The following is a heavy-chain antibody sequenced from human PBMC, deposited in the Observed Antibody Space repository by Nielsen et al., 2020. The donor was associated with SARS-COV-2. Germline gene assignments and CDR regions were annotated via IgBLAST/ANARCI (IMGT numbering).Heavy chain of an antibody. CDR2: IFYRGNT. D-gene: IGHD5-24*01. Sequence: SETLSLTCIVSGGSISSGSHYWICIRQPPGKGLEWIGYIFYRGNTNYNPSLKSRVTFSVDTSKNQFSLKVNSVTAADTAVYYCVRIDMATISVDYWGRGTLVTVSS. J-gene: IGHJ4*02. V-gene: IGHV4-61*01. CDR1: GGSISSGSHY. CDR3: VRIDMATISVDY.